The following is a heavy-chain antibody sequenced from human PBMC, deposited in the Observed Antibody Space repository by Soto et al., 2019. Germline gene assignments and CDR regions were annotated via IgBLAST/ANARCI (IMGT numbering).Heavy chain of an antibody. CDR2: IYYSGST. CDR1: GGSVSSGSYY. D-gene: IGHD3-3*01. CDR3: ARVRRFLECGHNWFDP. Sequence: QVQLQESGPGLVKPSETLSLTCTVSGGSVSSGSYYWSWIRQPPGKGLEWIGYIYYSGSTNYNPSLKSRVTISVDTSKNQFSLKLSSVTAADTAVYYCARVRRFLECGHNWFDPWGQGTLVTVSS. V-gene: IGHV4-61*01. J-gene: IGHJ5*02.